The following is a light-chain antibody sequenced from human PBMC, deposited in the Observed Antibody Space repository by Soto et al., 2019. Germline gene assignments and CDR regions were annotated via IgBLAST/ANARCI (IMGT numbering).Light chain of an antibody. CDR1: SSDVGGYNY. Sequence: QSVLTQPASVSGSPGQSITISCTGTSSDVGGYNYVSWYQQHPGKAPKLMIYDVSNRPSGVSNRFSGSKSGNTASLTISGLQAEDEADYSCSSYTSSSTVYVFGTGTKVTV. J-gene: IGLJ1*01. CDR3: SSYTSSSTVYV. CDR2: DVS. V-gene: IGLV2-14*01.